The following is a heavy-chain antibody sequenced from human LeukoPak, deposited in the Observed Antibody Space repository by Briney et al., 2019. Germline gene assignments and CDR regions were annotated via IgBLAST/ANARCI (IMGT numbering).Heavy chain of an antibody. CDR1: GVSFSGNY. CDR3: ARHWLTLSGYDWSHSNCFDP. CDR2: IKHSAST. Sequence: SETLCLTCAVYGVSFSGNYWSWLPQPPGKGLEWFGEIKHSASTNYNPSLKSRVTISVATSKNQFSLKLSPVTAADAAVYYSARHWLTLSGYDWSHSNCFDPWGQGTLVTVSS. V-gene: IGHV4-34*01. D-gene: IGHD5-12*01. J-gene: IGHJ5*02.